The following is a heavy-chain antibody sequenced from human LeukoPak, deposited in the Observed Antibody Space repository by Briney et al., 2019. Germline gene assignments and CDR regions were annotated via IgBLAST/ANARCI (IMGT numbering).Heavy chain of an antibody. J-gene: IGHJ4*02. CDR2: IAGSGGST. V-gene: IGHV3-23*01. CDR3: ANGVSGPYYFGS. CDR1: GFTISHSA. Sequence: GASLRLSCAASGFTISHSAMGWVRQAPGKGLEWVSAIAGSGGSTYYADSVKGRFTISRDISKNTVYLQMNSLRAEDTALYYCANGVSGPYYFGSWGQGTLVTVSS. D-gene: IGHD6-19*01.